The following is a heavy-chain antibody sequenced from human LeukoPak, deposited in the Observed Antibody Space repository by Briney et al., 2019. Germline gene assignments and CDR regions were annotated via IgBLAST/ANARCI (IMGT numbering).Heavy chain of an antibody. CDR3: ARDSITFGGVIVTL. D-gene: IGHD3-16*02. V-gene: IGHV1-18*04. CDR1: GYTFTSYG. J-gene: IGHJ3*01. CDR2: ISAHNGNT. Sequence: GASVKVSCKASGYTFTSYGISWVRQAPGQGLEWMGWISAHNGNTNYAQKLQGRVTMTTDTSTSTAYMELRSLRSDDTAVYYCARDSITFGGVIVTLWGQGTMVTVSS.